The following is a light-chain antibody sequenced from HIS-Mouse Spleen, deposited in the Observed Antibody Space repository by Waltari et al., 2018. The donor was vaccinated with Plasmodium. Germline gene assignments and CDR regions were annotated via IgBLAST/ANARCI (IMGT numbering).Light chain of an antibody. Sequence: DIQMTQSPSSLSASVGDRVTTTCQASQDISNYLNWYQQKPGKAPKLLIYDASNLETGVPSRFSGSGSGTDFTCTISSLQPEDIATYYCQQYDNLPPLFTFGPGTKVDIK. CDR3: QQYDNLPPLFT. CDR1: QDISNY. V-gene: IGKV1-33*01. J-gene: IGKJ3*01. CDR2: DAS.